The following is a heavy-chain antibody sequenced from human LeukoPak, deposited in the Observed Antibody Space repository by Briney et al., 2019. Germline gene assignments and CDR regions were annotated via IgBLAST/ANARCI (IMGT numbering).Heavy chain of an antibody. CDR1: GYTFTSYY. V-gene: IGHV1-2*02. CDR3: ARGCGFGGNSKYYYYMDV. Sequence: ASVKVSCKASGYTFTSYYMHWVRQAPGQGLEWMGWINPNSGGTNYAQNFQGRVTMTRDTFISTVYMELSRLTSDDTAVYYCARGCGFGGNSKYYYYMDVWGKGTTVTISS. J-gene: IGHJ6*03. D-gene: IGHD4-23*01. CDR2: INPNSGGT.